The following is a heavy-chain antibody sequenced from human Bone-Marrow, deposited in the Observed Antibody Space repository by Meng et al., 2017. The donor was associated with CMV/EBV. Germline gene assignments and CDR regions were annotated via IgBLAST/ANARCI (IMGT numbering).Heavy chain of an antibody. J-gene: IGHJ4*02. Sequence: GESLKISCAASGFTFSSYGMHWVRQAPGKGLEWVAVIWYDGSNKYYADSVKGRFTISRDNAKNTLYLQMNSLRAEDTAVYYCARDGLESPFDYWGQGTLVTVSS. V-gene: IGHV3-33*01. CDR2: IWYDGSNK. CDR1: GFTFSSYG. CDR3: ARDGLESPFDY. D-gene: IGHD1-1*01.